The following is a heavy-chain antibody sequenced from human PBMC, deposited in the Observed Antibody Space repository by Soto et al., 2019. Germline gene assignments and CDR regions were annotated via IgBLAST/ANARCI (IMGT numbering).Heavy chain of an antibody. CDR2: INHSGST. J-gene: IGHJ6*02. V-gene: IGHV4-34*01. CDR3: ARAHPIGGRYCSSTSCYRYYYYGMDV. CDR1: GGSINNHY. Sequence: SETLSLTCTVSGGSINNHYLSWIRQPPGKGLEWIGEINHSGSTNYNPSLKSRVTISVDTSKNQFSLELSSVTAADTAVYYCARAHPIGGRYCSSTSCYRYYYYGMDVWGQGTTVTVSS. D-gene: IGHD2-2*01.